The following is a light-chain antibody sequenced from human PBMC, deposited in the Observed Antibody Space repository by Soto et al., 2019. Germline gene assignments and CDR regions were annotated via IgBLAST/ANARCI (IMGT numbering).Light chain of an antibody. CDR2: GAS. J-gene: IGKJ1*01. Sequence: IGERRYLRVLSVSPDKRATLSSRACQNIHTNLAWYQQKPGQAPRLLIYGASNRATGIPDRFSGSGSGTDFTLTISILQPDDFTTYYCQQYNIIEWPFGQ. CDR3: QQYNIIEWP. V-gene: IGKV3D-15*03. CDR1: QNIHTN.